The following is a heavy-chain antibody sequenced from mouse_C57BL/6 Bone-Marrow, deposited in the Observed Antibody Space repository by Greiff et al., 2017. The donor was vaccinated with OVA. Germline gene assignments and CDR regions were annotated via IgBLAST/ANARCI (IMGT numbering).Heavy chain of an antibody. V-gene: IGHV5-17*01. Sequence: EVKLVESGGGLVKPGGSLKLSCAASGLTFSDYGMHWVRQAPEKGLEWVAYISSGSSTIYYADTVKGRFTISRDNAKNTLFLQMTSLRSEDTAMYYCARPAYYWYFDVWGTGTTVTVSS. J-gene: IGHJ1*03. CDR1: GLTFSDYG. CDR3: ARPAYYWYFDV. CDR2: ISSGSSTI.